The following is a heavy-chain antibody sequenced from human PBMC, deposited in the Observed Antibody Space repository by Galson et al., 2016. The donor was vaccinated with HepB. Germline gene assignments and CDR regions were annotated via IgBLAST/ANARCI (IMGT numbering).Heavy chain of an antibody. CDR3: GSNSAVGYSGYEIDY. Sequence: ETLSLTCTVSGASISSSSYYWIWIRRPPGKGLEWIGTIYYSGITYSNPSLKSRVTISADTSRNHLSLRLNSVTAADTAVYYCGSNSAVGYSGYEIDYWGQGTLVTVSS. D-gene: IGHD5-12*01. CDR2: IYYSGIT. V-gene: IGHV4-39*02. CDR1: GASISSSSYY. J-gene: IGHJ4*02.